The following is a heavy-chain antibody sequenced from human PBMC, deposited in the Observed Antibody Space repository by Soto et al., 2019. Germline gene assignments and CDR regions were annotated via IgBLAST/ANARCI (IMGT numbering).Heavy chain of an antibody. CDR2: ISAYNGNT. CDR3: ARTGYIRGWYGGWFGP. J-gene: IGHJ5*02. Sequence: ASVKVSCKASGYTSTRYGISWVRQAPGQGLEWMGWISAYNGNTNYTQKLQGRVTMTTDTHTNTAYMELRSLRSDDTAVYYCARTGYIRGWYGGWFGPWGKGTLFTVAS. CDR1: GYTSTRYG. D-gene: IGHD6-19*01. V-gene: IGHV1-18*01.